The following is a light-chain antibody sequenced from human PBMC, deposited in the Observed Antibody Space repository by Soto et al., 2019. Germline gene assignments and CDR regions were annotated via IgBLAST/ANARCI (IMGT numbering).Light chain of an antibody. CDR2: DDS. CDR1: EVGSES. V-gene: IGLV3-21*04. J-gene: IGLJ3*02. Sequence: SYELTQPPSVSVAPGKTASLTCGGDEVGSESVRWYEQKPGQAPVLVIYDDSDRPSGIPERFSGSNSGNTATLTISRVEAGDEADYYCQLWDSSSDHSVFGGGTKLTVL. CDR3: QLWDSSSDHSV.